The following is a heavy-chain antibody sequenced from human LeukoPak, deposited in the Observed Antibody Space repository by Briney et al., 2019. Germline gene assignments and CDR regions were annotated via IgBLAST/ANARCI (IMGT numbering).Heavy chain of an antibody. D-gene: IGHD6-6*01. V-gene: IGHV1-8*01. CDR2: MNPNSGNT. Sequence: GASVKVSCKASGYTFTSYDINWVRQATGQGLEWMGWMNPNSGNTGYAQKFQGRVTMTRNTSISTAYMELSSLRSEDTAVYYCARGLHPSSSSGDYYGMDVWGQGTTVTVSS. J-gene: IGHJ6*02. CDR1: GYTFTSYD. CDR3: ARGLHPSSSSGDYYGMDV.